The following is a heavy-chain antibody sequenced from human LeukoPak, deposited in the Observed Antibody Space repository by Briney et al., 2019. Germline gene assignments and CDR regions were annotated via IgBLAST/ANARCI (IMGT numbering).Heavy chain of an antibody. D-gene: IGHD6-6*01. CDR3: ARVSIAARFMRYYYYYYMDV. CDR2: ASYDGSNR. CDR1: GFTFSSYA. Sequence: PGGSLTLSCAASGFTFSSYAMHWVRQAPGKGLEWVAVASYDGSNRYYADSVKGRFTISRDNSKNTLYLQMNSLRAEDTAVFYCARVSIAARFMRYYYYYYMDVWGKGTTVTVSS. J-gene: IGHJ6*03. V-gene: IGHV3-30*04.